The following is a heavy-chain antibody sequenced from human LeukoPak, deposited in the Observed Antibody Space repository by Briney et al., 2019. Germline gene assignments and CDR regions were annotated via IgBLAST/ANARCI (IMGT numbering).Heavy chain of an antibody. J-gene: IGHJ4*02. D-gene: IGHD6-19*01. CDR3: AQDSRFLNSGWYGPLGY. Sequence: GGSLRLSCAASGLTFSIYGMHWVRQAPGKGLEWVAVISYDGSKKYYADSVKGRFTISRDNSKNKLYLQMNSLRGENTGVYYCAQDSRFLNSGWYGPLGYWGQGTLVTVSS. CDR2: ISYDGSKK. V-gene: IGHV3-30*18. CDR1: GLTFSIYG.